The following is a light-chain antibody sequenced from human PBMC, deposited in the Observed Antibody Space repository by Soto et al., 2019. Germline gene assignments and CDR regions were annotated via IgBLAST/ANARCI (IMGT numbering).Light chain of an antibody. CDR3: SSYTSSSTYV. Sequence: QSALTQPASVSGSPGQSITISCTGTSSDVGGYNYVSWYQQHPGKAPKLMIYDVSYRTSGVSNRFSGSKSGNTASLTISGLQAEDEADYYCSSYTSSSTYVFGTGTKVTVL. V-gene: IGLV2-14*01. J-gene: IGLJ1*01. CDR1: SSDVGGYNY. CDR2: DVS.